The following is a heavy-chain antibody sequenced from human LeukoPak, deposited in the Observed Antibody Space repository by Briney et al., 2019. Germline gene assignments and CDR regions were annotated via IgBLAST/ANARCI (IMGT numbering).Heavy chain of an antibody. CDR3: ARGVGAMVRGPPDAFDI. CDR1: GYTFTSYY. V-gene: IGHV1-46*01. J-gene: IGHJ3*02. D-gene: IGHD3-10*01. CDR2: INPSGGST. Sequence: SVKVSCKASGYTFTSYYMHWVRQAPGQGLEWMGIINPSGGSTSYAQKFQGRVTMTRDTSTSTVYMELSSLRSEDTAVYYCARGVGAMVRGPPDAFDIWGQGTMVTVSS.